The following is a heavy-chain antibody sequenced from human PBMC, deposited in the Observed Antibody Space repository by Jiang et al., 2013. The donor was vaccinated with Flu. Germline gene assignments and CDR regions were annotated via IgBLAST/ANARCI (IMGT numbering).Heavy chain of an antibody. CDR2: IIPILGIA. CDR3: ARDRSTGSGSYYFDY. J-gene: IGHJ4*02. CDR1: GGTFSSYT. V-gene: IGHV1-69*04. Sequence: SGAEVKKPGSSVKVSCKASGGTFSSYTISWVRQAPGQGLEWMGRIIPILGIANYAQKFQGRVTITADKSTSTAYMELSSLRSEDTAVYYCARDRSTGSGSYYFDYWGQGTLVTVSS. D-gene: IGHD3-10*01.